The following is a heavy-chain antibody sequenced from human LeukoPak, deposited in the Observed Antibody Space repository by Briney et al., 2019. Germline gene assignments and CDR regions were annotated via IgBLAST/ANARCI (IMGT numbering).Heavy chain of an antibody. CDR2: ISAYNGNT. CDR1: GYTFTSYG. J-gene: IGHJ5*02. D-gene: IGHD4-23*01. CDR3: ARDQAVVTYWFDP. Sequence: GASVKVSCKSSGYTFTSYGIIWVRQAPGQGLEWMGWISAYNGNTNYAQKLQGRVTMTTDTSTSTAYMELRSLRSDDTAVYYCARDQAVVTYWFDPWGQGTLVTVSS. V-gene: IGHV1-18*01.